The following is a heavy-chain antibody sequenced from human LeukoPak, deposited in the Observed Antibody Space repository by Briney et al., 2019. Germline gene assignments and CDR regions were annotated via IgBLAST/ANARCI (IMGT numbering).Heavy chain of an antibody. CDR3: AIGGSVTSATSFDY. V-gene: IGHV1-69*01. J-gene: IGHJ4*02. D-gene: IGHD3-10*01. Sequence: SVKVSCKASGGTFSSYAISWVRQAPGQGLEWMGGIIPIFGTANYAQKFQGRVTITADESTSTAYMELSSLRSEDTAVYYCAIGGSVTSATSFDYWGQGTLVTVFS. CDR1: GGTFSSYA. CDR2: IIPIFGTA.